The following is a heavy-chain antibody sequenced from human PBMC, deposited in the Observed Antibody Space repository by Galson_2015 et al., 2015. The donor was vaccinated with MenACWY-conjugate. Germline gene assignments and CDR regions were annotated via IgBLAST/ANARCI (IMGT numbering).Heavy chain of an antibody. CDR1: GFTFNNYW. Sequence: SLRLSCAASGFTFNNYWMHWVRQPPGKGLEWISYITADGSFSNYADSVKGRFTISTDNAKTMVYLQMDGLGDEDTAVYFCARDNNCSFDSWGQGTLVTVSS. CDR3: ARDNNCSFDS. V-gene: IGHV3-74*01. J-gene: IGHJ4*02. D-gene: IGHD1-1*01. CDR2: ITADGSFS.